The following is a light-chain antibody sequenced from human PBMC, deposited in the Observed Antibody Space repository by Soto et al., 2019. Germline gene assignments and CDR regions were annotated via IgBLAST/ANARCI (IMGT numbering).Light chain of an antibody. J-gene: IGLJ1*01. CDR1: SSDVGYYDY. CDR3: CSYAGRYTFYV. CDR2: DVS. Sequence: QSALTQPRSVSASPGQSVTISCTGTSSDVGYYDYVSWYQQHPGETPKLMIHDVSQRPSGVPDRFSGSKSGNTASLTIAGLQAEDEADYYCCSYAGRYTFYVFGTGTKVTVL. V-gene: IGLV2-11*01.